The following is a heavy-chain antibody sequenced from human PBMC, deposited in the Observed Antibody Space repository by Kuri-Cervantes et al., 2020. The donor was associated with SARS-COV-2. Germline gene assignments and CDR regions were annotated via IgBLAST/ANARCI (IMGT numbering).Heavy chain of an antibody. CDR2: ISSSGSTI. CDR1: GFTFSSYS. V-gene: IGHV3-48*04. D-gene: IGHD2-2*01. J-gene: IGHJ4*02. Sequence: GGSLRLSCAASGFTFSSYSMNWVRQAPGKGLEWVSNISSSGSTIYYADSVKGRFTISRDNAKNSLYLQMNSLRAEDTAVYYCAREGDIVVVPAVYFDYWGQGTLVTDSS. CDR3: AREGDIVVVPAVYFDY.